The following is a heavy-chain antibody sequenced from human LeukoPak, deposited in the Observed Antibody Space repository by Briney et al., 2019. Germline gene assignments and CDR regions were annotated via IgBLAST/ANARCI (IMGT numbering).Heavy chain of an antibody. Sequence: PSETLSLTCTVSGGSFSSHYWSWIRQPPGKGLEWIGYISYIGSTNYNPSLKSRVTISVDTSKKQFSLKLSPVTAADTAVYYCARDPTTVTKGLDIWGQGTMVTVSS. CDR1: GGSFSSHY. D-gene: IGHD4-17*01. V-gene: IGHV4-59*11. CDR3: ARDPTTVTKGLDI. J-gene: IGHJ3*02. CDR2: ISYIGST.